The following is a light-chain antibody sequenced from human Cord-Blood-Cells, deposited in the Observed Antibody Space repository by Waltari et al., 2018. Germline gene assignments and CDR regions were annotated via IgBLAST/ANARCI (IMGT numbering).Light chain of an antibody. V-gene: IGKV4-1*01. CDR2: WAS. CDR1: QSVLYSSNNKNY. J-gene: IGKJ4*01. Sequence: DIVMTQSPDSLAVSLGERATIHCQSSQSVLYSSNNKNYLAWYQQKTGQPPKLLIYWASTRESGVPDRFSGSGSGTDFTLTISSLQAEDVAVYYCQQYYSTPPLTFGGGTKVEIK. CDR3: QQYYSTPPLT.